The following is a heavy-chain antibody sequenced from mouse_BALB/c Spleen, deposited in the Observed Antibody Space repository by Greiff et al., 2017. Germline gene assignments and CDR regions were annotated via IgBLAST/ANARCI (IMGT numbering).Heavy chain of an antibody. CDR2: ISPGNGDI. Sequence: QVQLQQSDTELVKPGASVKISCTASGYTFTDHAIHWVKQRPEQGLEWIGYISPGNGDIKYNEKFKGKATLTADKSSSTAYMQLNSLTSEDSAVFFYTTMSTIWGQGTTLTVSS. CDR3: TTMSTI. V-gene: IGHV1S53*03. J-gene: IGHJ2*01. CDR1: GYTFTDHA. D-gene: IGHD2-4*01.